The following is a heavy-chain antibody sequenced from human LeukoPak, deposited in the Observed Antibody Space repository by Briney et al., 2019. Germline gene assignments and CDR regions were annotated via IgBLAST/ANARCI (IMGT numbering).Heavy chain of an antibody. CDR2: ISAYNGNT. CDR3: ARDPGTYYDFWSGYYKGYNWFDP. CDR1: GYTFTSYG. J-gene: IGHJ5*02. V-gene: IGHV1-18*01. Sequence: ASVKVSCKASGYTFTSYGISWVRQAPGQGLEWMVWISAYNGNTNYAQKLQGRVTMTTDTSTSTAYMELRSLRSDDTAVYYCARDPGTYYDFWSGYYKGYNWFDPWGQGTLVTVSS. D-gene: IGHD3-3*01.